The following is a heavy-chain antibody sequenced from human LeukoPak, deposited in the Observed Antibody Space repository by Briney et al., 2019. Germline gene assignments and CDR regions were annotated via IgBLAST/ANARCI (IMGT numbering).Heavy chain of an antibody. CDR1: GGSCSSYA. Sequence: ASVQVSCKASGGSCSSYAISWVREAPGQRLEWMGGIIPIFGTANYAQKFQGRVTITADKSTSTAYMELSSLRSEDTAVYYCARDGGLDYGDYGAPVDWGQGTLVTVSS. V-gene: IGHV1-69*06. CDR2: IIPIFGTA. D-gene: IGHD4-17*01. J-gene: IGHJ4*02. CDR3: ARDGGLDYGDYGAPVD.